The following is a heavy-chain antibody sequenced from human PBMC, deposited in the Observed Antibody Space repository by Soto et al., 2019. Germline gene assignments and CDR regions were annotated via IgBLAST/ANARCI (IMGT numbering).Heavy chain of an antibody. CDR3: ARRLYYDSSGYYEKGFDY. D-gene: IGHD3-22*01. CDR2: IIPIFGTA. J-gene: IGHJ4*02. Sequence: WASVKVSCKASGGTFSSYAISWVRQAPGQGLEWMGGIIPIFGTANYAQKFQGRVTITADESTSTAYMELSSLRSEDTAVYYCARRLYYDSSGYYEKGFDYWGQGTLVTVSS. V-gene: IGHV1-69*13. CDR1: GGTFSSYA.